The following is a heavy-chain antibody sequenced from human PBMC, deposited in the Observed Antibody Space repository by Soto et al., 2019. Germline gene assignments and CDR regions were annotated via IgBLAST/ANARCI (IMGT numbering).Heavy chain of an antibody. V-gene: IGHV1-69*06. Sequence: VSCKASGGTFSSYAISWVRQAPGQGLEWMGGIIPIFGTANYAQKFQGRVTITADKSTSTAYMELSSLRSEDTAVYYCARTTYSSGWLISEVGYYYYGMDVWGQGTTVTVSS. CDR2: IIPIFGTA. CDR1: GGTFSSYA. CDR3: ARTTYSSGWLISEVGYYYYGMDV. D-gene: IGHD6-19*01. J-gene: IGHJ6*02.